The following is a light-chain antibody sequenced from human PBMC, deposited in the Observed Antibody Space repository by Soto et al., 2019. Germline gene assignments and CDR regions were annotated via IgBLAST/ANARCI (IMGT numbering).Light chain of an antibody. CDR2: DVA. Sequence: QSALTQPASVSGSPGQSITISCTRTWSDVGDYDYVSWYQQHPGKAPKLMIYDVAHRPSGVSNRFSGSKSGNTASLTISGLQAEDEADYYCSSYTSSSTYVFGTGTKLTVL. V-gene: IGLV2-14*01. CDR1: WSDVGDYDY. CDR3: SSYTSSSTYV. J-gene: IGLJ1*01.